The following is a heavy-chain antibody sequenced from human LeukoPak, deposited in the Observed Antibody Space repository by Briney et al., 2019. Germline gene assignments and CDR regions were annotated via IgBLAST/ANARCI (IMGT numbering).Heavy chain of an antibody. V-gene: IGHV5-51*01. CDR2: IYPGDSDT. CDR3: ARRVVSSSSHSFDY. CDR1: YSFNXXW. Sequence: YSFNXXWXXXVRXMPXKGLXXXGIIYPGDSDTRNSPSFQGQVTISADKSTSTAYLQWNSLKASDTAIYYCARRVVSSSSHSFDYWGQGTLVTVSS. J-gene: IGHJ4*02. D-gene: IGHD2-2*01.